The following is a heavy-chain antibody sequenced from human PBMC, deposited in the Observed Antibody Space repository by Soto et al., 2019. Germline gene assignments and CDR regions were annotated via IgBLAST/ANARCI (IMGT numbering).Heavy chain of an antibody. J-gene: IGHJ6*02. Sequence: EVQLVESGGGLVKPGGSLRLSCAASGFTFSSYSMNWVRQAPGKGQEWVSSITSSTSYIYYADSVKGRFTISRDNAKNSLYLQMNSLRAEDTAVYYCARDDTYGMDVWGQGTTVTVSS. CDR2: ITSSTSYI. V-gene: IGHV3-21*01. CDR3: ARDDTYGMDV. CDR1: GFTFSSYS.